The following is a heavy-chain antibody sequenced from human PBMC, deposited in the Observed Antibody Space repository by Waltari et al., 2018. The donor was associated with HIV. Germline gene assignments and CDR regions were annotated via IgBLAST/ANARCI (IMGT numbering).Heavy chain of an antibody. CDR1: VGSISSSSYY. CDR3: AAIAVAGRMGPLGSDY. Sequence: QLQLQESGPGLVKPSETLSLTCTVSVGSISSSSYYWGWIRQPPGKGLEWIGSIYYSGSTYYNPSLKSRVTISVDTSKNQFSLKLSSVTAADTAVYYCAAIAVAGRMGPLGSDYWGQGTLVTVSS. J-gene: IGHJ4*02. CDR2: IYYSGST. D-gene: IGHD6-19*01. V-gene: IGHV4-39*07.